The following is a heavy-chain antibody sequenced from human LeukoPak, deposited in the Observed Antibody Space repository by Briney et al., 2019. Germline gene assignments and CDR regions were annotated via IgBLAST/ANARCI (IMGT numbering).Heavy chain of an antibody. CDR1: GFTFSSYA. Sequence: GGSLRLSCAASGFTFSSYAMGWVRQAPGKGLEWVSAISGSGGSTYYADSVKGRFTISRDNSKNTLYLQMNSLRAEDTAVYYCAKDQGDSSGYLGYYYYYGMDVWGQGTTVTVSS. J-gene: IGHJ6*02. V-gene: IGHV3-23*01. CDR3: AKDQGDSSGYLGYYYYYGMDV. D-gene: IGHD3-22*01. CDR2: ISGSGGST.